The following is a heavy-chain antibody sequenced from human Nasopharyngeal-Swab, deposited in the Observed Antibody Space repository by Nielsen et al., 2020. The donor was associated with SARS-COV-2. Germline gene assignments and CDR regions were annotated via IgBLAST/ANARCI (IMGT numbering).Heavy chain of an antibody. D-gene: IGHD3-22*01. J-gene: IGHJ3*02. Sequence: WIRQPPGKGLEWIGEIYHSGSTNYNPSLKSRVTISVGKSKNQFSLKLSSVTAADTAVYYCARRDYYDSSDLGAFDIWGQGTMVTVSS. CDR3: ARRDYYDSSDLGAFDI. V-gene: IGHV4-4*02. CDR2: IYHSGST.